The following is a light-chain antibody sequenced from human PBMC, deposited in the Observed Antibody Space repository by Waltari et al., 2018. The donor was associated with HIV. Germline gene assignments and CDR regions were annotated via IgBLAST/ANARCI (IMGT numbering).Light chain of an antibody. Sequence: QTVVTQETSFSVSPGGTVTLTCGLSSGSVSTSNYPSWYQQTPGQPPRTLIHSTNSRSSWVPDRVSGSILENKAALTITGAQADDESDYYCVLFVGSGIWVFGGGTKLTVL. V-gene: IGLV8-61*01. CDR2: STN. J-gene: IGLJ3*02. CDR1: SGSVSTSNY. CDR3: VLFVGSGIWV.